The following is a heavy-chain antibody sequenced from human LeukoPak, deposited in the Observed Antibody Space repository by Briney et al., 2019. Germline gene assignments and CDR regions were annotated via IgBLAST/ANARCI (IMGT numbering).Heavy chain of an antibody. CDR3: ARAWAPAGLYFDY. CDR1: GFXVSSNH. Sequence: GGSLRLSCAASGFXVSSNHMTWVRQAPGKGLEWVSVIYSGGSTYYTDSVKGRFIISRDNSRNTLYLQMNNLRAEDTAVYYCARAWAPAGLYFDYWGQGTLVTVSS. V-gene: IGHV3-53*01. J-gene: IGHJ4*02. CDR2: IYSGGST. D-gene: IGHD6-13*01.